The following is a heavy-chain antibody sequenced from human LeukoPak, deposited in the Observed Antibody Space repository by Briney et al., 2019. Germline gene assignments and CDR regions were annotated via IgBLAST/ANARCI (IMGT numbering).Heavy chain of an antibody. D-gene: IGHD4-11*01. CDR3: AGVWDYSPRGRFDD. Sequence: GASVKVSCKASGYHFINYAISWVRQAPGQGLEWMGWISPFNGQTNYAQNLQDRVTMTIDTTTSTASMELRGLRSDDTGVYYCAGVWDYSPRGRFDDWGQGTRVIVSS. CDR2: ISPFNGQT. J-gene: IGHJ4*02. CDR1: GYHFINYA. V-gene: IGHV1-18*04.